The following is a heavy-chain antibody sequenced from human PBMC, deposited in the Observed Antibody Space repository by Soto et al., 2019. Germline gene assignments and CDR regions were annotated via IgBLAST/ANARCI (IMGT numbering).Heavy chain of an antibody. D-gene: IGHD4-4*01. CDR3: AREGQTTDDAFDI. CDR1: GFTVSSNY. J-gene: IGHJ3*02. CDR2: IYSGGST. Sequence: EVQLVESGGGLVQPGGSLRLSCAASGFTVSSNYMSWVRQAPGKGLEWVSVIYSGGSTYYADSEKGRFTISRHNSKNTLYLQMNSLRAEDTAVYYCAREGQTTDDAFDIWGQGTMVTVSS. V-gene: IGHV3-53*04.